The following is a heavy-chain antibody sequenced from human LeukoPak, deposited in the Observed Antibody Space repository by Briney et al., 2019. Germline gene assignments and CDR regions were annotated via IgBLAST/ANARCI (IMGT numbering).Heavy chain of an antibody. V-gene: IGHV1-2*02. CDR3: ARESYDSSLYYFDY. CDR1: GYTFTGYY. D-gene: IGHD3-22*01. J-gene: IGHJ4*02. Sequence: ASVKVSRKASGYTFTGYYMHWVRQAPGRGLEWMGWINPNSGGTNYAQKFQGRVTMTRDTSISTAYMELSRLRSDDTAVYYCARESYDSSLYYFDYWGQGTLVTVSS. CDR2: INPNSGGT.